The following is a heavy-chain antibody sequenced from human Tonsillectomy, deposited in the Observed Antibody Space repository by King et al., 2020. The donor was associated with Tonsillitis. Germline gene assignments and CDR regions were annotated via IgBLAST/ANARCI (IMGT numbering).Heavy chain of an antibody. J-gene: IGHJ4*02. V-gene: IGHV3-23*04. D-gene: IGHD3-3*01. CDR1: GFTFSSYA. CDR2: ISGSGGST. CDR3: ATTRGDFWRGYYNPFDY. Sequence: VQLVESGGGFIQPGGSLRLSCAASGFTFSSYAMSWVRQAPGKGLEWVSIISGSGGSTYYADSVKGRFTISRDNSKNTLYLQMDSLRAEDTAVYYCATTRGDFWRGYYNPFDYWGQGTLVTVSS.